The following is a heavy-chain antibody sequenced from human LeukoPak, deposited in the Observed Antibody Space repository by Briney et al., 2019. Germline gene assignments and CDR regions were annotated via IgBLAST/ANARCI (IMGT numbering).Heavy chain of an antibody. V-gene: IGHV3-23*01. D-gene: IGHD3-10*01. J-gene: IGHJ4*02. Sequence: PGGSLRLSCAASGFTFSNYWMQWVRQAPGKGLVWVSAISGSGGSTYYADSVKGRFTISRDNSKNTLYLQMNSLRAEDTAVYYCAKVDYGSGSYYSFPRYYFDYWGQGTLVTVSS. CDR3: AKVDYGSGSYYSFPRYYFDY. CDR2: ISGSGGST. CDR1: GFTFSNYW.